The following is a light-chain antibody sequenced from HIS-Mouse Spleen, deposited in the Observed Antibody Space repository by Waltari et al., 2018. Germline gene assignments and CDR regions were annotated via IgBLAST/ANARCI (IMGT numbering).Light chain of an antibody. Sequence: QSALIQPASVSGSPGQSITISCTGTSSDVGSYNLVSWYQPHPGKAPKLMIYECSKRPSGVSKRLSGAKSGSTASLTIFALQADDEAEYYCCSYAGSSTSVVFGGGTKLTVL. CDR3: CSYAGSSTSVV. V-gene: IGLV2-23*01. J-gene: IGLJ2*01. CDR2: ECS. CDR1: SSDVGSYNL.